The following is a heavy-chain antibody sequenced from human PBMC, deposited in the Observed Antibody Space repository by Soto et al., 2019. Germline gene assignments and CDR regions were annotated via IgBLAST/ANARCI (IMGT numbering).Heavy chain of an antibody. J-gene: IGHJ6*02. D-gene: IGHD1-26*01. V-gene: IGHV1-69*02. Sequence: SVKVSCKASGGTFSSYTIIWVRQAPGQGLDWMGRIIPIVGIANYAQKFQGRVTITADKSTSTAYMELSSLRSEDTAVYYCANGFRIVGAPDGMAVWGQGTTVTVAS. CDR3: ANGFRIVGAPDGMAV. CDR1: GGTFSSYT. CDR2: IIPIVGIA.